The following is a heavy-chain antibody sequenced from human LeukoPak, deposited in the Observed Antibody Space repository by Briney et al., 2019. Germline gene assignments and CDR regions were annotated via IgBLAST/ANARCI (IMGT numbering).Heavy chain of an antibody. CDR3: ASTYGSGSSYTFDY. Sequence: SETLSLTCAVSGGSISSYYWSWIRQPPGKGLEWIGYIYYSGSTNYNPSLKSRVTISVDTSKNQFSLKLSSVTAADTAVYYCASTYGSGSSYTFDYWGQGTLVTVSS. V-gene: IGHV4-59*01. J-gene: IGHJ4*02. D-gene: IGHD3-10*01. CDR1: GGSISSYY. CDR2: IYYSGST.